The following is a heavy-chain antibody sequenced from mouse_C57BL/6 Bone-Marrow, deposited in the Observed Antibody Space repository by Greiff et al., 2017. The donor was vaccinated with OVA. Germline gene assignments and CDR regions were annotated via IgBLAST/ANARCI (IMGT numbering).Heavy chain of an antibody. Sequence: QVQLKESGPELVKPGASVKISCKASGYAFSSSWMNWVKQRPGKGLEWIGRIYPGDGATNYNGKFKGKATLTADKSSSTAYMQLSSLTSEDSAVYFCAGDGKGYWGQGTTLTVSS. CDR1: GYAFSSSW. V-gene: IGHV1-82*01. D-gene: IGHD2-1*01. CDR3: AGDGKGY. J-gene: IGHJ2*01. CDR2: IYPGDGAT.